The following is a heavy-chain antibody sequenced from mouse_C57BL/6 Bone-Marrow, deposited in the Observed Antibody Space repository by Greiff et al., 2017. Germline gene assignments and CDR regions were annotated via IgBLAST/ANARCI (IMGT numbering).Heavy chain of an antibody. J-gene: IGHJ2*01. CDR1: GYTFTGYW. CDR2: ILPGSGST. Sequence: VQLQQSGAELMKPGASVKLSCKATGYTFTGYWIEWVKQRPGHGLEWIGEILPGSGSTTYNEKFKGKATFTADTSATTAYMQLSSLTTEDSAIYYCARWGTTVVAEDYWGQGTTLTVAS. V-gene: IGHV1-9*01. CDR3: ARWGTTVVAEDY. D-gene: IGHD1-1*01.